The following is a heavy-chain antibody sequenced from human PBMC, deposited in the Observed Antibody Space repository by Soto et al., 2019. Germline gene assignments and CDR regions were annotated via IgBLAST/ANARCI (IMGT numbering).Heavy chain of an antibody. D-gene: IGHD2-15*01. Sequence: SETLSLTCNVSDDSLSTYYWSWIRQPAGKGLEWIGRIYASGSTNYNPSLKGRVSMSVDTSKKQFSLKMISVTAADTAMYYCARSAIPRGGWFRPWGQGVLVTV. CDR1: DDSLSTYY. CDR3: ARSAIPRGGWFRP. V-gene: IGHV4-4*07. J-gene: IGHJ5*02. CDR2: IYASGST.